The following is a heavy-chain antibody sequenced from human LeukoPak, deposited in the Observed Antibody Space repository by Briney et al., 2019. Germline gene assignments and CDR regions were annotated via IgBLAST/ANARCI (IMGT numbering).Heavy chain of an antibody. CDR3: ARDHLYYYDSSGYFH. V-gene: IGHV3-74*01. D-gene: IGHD3-22*01. Sequence: GGSLRLSCAASGFTFSSYWMHWVRQAPGKGLVWVSRINSDGSSTRYADSVKGRFTISRDNAKNTLYLQMNSLRAEDTAVYYCARDHLYYYDSSGYFHWGQGTLVTVSS. J-gene: IGHJ4*02. CDR1: GFTFSSYW. CDR2: INSDGSST.